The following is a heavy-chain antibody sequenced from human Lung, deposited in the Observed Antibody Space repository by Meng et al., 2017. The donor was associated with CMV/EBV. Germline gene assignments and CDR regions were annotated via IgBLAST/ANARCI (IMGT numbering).Heavy chain of an antibody. CDR1: GFTFSHSW. D-gene: IGHD2-8*01. CDR2: INTDGTTI. J-gene: IGHJ4*02. CDR3: ARKRTNWRGPVFDY. Sequence: GGSXRLXCAASGFTFSHSWMHWVRQAPGKGLVWVSVINTDGTTINYADSVKGRFTISRDNAKNTLYLQMDSLRADDTALYYCARKRTNWRGPVFDYWGQGTXVTVDS. V-gene: IGHV3-74*01.